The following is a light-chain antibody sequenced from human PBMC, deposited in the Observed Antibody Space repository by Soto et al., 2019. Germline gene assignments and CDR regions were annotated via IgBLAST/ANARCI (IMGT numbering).Light chain of an antibody. CDR3: QSYDSNSVV. J-gene: IGLJ2*01. V-gene: IGLV6-57*04. CDR2: KND. Sequence: LTQSHSVSESPGKTVTISCTRSSGSVASDHVQWYQQRPGSAPTTVIYKNDQRPSGVPDRFSGSIDSSSNSASLTISGLKTEDEADYYCQSYDSNSVVFGGGTQLTVL. CDR1: SGSVASDH.